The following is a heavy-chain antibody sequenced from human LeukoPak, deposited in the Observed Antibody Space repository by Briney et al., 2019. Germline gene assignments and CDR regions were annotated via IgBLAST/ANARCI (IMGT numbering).Heavy chain of an antibody. Sequence: GGSLRLSCAASGFTFSSYAMHWVRQAPGKGLEWVAVISYDGSNKYYADSVKGRFTISRDNSKNTLYLQMNSLRAEDTAVYYCAKDLVYYGSGSYGQPTYYYYGMDVWGQGTTVTVSS. CDR1: GFTFSSYA. D-gene: IGHD3-10*01. J-gene: IGHJ6*02. CDR3: AKDLVYYGSGSYGQPTYYYYGMDV. CDR2: ISYDGSNK. V-gene: IGHV3-30*04.